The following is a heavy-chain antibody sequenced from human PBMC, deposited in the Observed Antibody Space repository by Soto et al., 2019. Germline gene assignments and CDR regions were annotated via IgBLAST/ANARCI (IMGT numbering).Heavy chain of an antibody. CDR3: AREPRYYYYGVDV. Sequence: SETLSLTCTVSGGSISSGGYYWSWIRQHPGKGLEWIGYIYYSGSTYYNPSLKSRVTISVDTSKNQFSLKLSSVTAADTAVYYCAREPRYYYYGVDVWGQGTTVTVSS. J-gene: IGHJ6*02. CDR2: IYYSGST. CDR1: GGSISSGGYY. V-gene: IGHV4-31*03.